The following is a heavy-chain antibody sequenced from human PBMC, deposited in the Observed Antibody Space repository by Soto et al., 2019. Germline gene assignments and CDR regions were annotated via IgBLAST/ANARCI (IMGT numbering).Heavy chain of an antibody. CDR2: ISSSSSYT. J-gene: IGHJ4*02. V-gene: IGHV3-11*06. D-gene: IGHD3-22*01. Sequence: GGSLRLSWAASGFTFSYYYMSWIRPAPGKGLEWVSYISSSSSYTNYADSVKGRFTISRDNAKNSLYLQMNSLRAEDTAVYYCARGYYDSSGYTGFDYWGQGTLVTVSS. CDR1: GFTFSYYY. CDR3: ARGYYDSSGYTGFDY.